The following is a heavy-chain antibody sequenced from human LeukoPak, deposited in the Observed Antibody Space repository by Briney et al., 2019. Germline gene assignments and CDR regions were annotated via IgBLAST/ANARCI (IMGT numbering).Heavy chain of an antibody. Sequence: PSETLSLTCTVSGGSISSYYWSWIRQPPGKGLEWIGEINHSGSTNYNPSLKSRVTISVDTSKNQFSLKLSSVTAADTAVYYCAGIAARRTSEPPDYWGQGTLVTVSS. CDR3: AGIAARRTSEPPDY. V-gene: IGHV4-34*01. CDR1: GGSISSYY. D-gene: IGHD6-6*01. J-gene: IGHJ4*02. CDR2: INHSGST.